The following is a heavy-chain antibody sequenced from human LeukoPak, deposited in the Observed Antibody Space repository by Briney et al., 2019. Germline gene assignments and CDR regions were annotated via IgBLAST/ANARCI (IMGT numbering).Heavy chain of an antibody. CDR3: ARDFSSGWDLFDY. CDR1: GYTFISYG. Sequence: ASVKVSCKASGYTFISYGISWVRQAPGQGLEGMGWISAYNGNTSYAQKLQGRVTMTRDTSTSTAYMELRSLRSDDTAVYYCARDFSSGWDLFDYWGQGTLVTVSS. D-gene: IGHD1-26*01. J-gene: IGHJ4*02. V-gene: IGHV1-18*01. CDR2: ISAYNGNT.